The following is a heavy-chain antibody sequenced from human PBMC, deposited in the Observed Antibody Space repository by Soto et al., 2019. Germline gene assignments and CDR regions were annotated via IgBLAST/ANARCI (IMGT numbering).Heavy chain of an antibody. CDR2: ISYDGSEK. CDR3: AKSPYFYCSSPNCYKYYFDH. V-gene: IGHV3-30*18. J-gene: IGHJ4*02. D-gene: IGHD2-2*02. CDR1: GFTFNTYG. Sequence: PGGSLRLSCAASGFTFNTYGMHWVRQAPGKGLEWVAVISYDGSEKYYVDSVKGRFTISKDNSKNTLYLQMNSLRPEDTAVYYCAKSPYFYCSSPNCYKYYFDHWGQGTRVTVSS.